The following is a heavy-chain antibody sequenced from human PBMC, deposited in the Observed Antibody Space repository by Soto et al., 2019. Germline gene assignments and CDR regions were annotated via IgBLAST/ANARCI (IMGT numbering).Heavy chain of an antibody. CDR3: AKGLLGLWFGESHTKFFDY. V-gene: IGHV3-23*01. CDR2: ISGSAGST. D-gene: IGHD3-10*01. Sequence: EEQLLESGGGLVQPGGSLRLSCVASGFTFSSYAMGWVRQAPGKGLEWVSSISGSAGSTYYADSVKGRFTISRDNSKNTLYLQMNSLRAEDTAVYYCAKGLLGLWFGESHTKFFDYWGQGTLVTVSS. CDR1: GFTFSSYA. J-gene: IGHJ4*02.